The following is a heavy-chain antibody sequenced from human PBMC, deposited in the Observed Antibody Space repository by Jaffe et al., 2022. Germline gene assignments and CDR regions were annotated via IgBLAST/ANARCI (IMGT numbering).Heavy chain of an antibody. CDR1: GFSLSTSGVG. CDR2: IYWNDDK. V-gene: IGHV2-5*01. CDR3: AHRRLTVTTRPKSYWYFDL. Sequence: QITLKESGPTLVKPTQTLTLTCTFSGFSLSTSGVGVGWIRQPPGKALEWLALIYWNDDKRYSPSLKSRLTITKDTSKNQVVLTMTNMDPVDTATYYCAHRRLTVTTRPKSYWYFDLWGRGTLVTVSS. J-gene: IGHJ2*01. D-gene: IGHD4-17*01.